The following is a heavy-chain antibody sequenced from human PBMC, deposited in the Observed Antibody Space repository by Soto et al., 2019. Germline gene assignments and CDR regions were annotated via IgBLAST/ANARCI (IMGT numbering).Heavy chain of an antibody. J-gene: IGHJ4*02. CDR3: ASVAYYYDSSGYYPNDY. CDR1: GGSISSGGYY. CDR2: IYYSGST. Sequence: SETLSLTCTVSGGSISSGGYYWSWIRQHPGKGLEWIGYIYYSGSTYYNPSLKSRVTISVDTSKNQFSLKLSSVTAADTAVYYRASVAYYYDSSGYYPNDYWGQGTLVTVSS. D-gene: IGHD3-22*01. V-gene: IGHV4-31*03.